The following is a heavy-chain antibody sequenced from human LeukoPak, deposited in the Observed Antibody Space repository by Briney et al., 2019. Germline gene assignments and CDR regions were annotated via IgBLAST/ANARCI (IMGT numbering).Heavy chain of an antibody. CDR1: GFTFSSYG. CDR2: IWYDGSNK. D-gene: IGHD2-2*01. Sequence: GGSLRLSCAASGFTFSSYGMHWVRQAPGKGLEWVASIWYDGSNKYYADSVKGRLTISRDNSKNTLYLQMNSLRAEDTAVYYCAKDFPTYCSSTSCYSIDYWGQGTLVTVSS. J-gene: IGHJ4*02. V-gene: IGHV3-33*06. CDR3: AKDFPTYCSSTSCYSIDY.